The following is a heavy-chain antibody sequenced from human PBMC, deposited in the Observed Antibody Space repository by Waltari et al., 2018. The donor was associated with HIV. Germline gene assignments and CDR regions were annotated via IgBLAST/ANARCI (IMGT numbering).Heavy chain of an antibody. CDR1: GYSICSDYY. J-gene: IGHJ4*02. CDR2: ASRSGST. D-gene: IGHD5-18*01. Sequence: QVQLHESGPGMVKPSETLSLTCAVSGYSICSDYYWGWIRQPPGKGLGWIGSASRSGSTYYSPSLKSRVTISLDTSKNQFSLKLNSVAAADTAVYYCGSGSRRGHSHGIDYWGQGTLVTVSS. CDR3: GSGSRRGHSHGIDY. V-gene: IGHV4-38-2*01.